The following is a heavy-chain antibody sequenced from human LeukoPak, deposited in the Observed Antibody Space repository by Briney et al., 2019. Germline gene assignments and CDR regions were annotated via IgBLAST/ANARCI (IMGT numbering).Heavy chain of an antibody. CDR3: TTDRMESDLYGSG. Sequence: PGGPLRLSCAASGFTFSNAWMSWVRQAPGKGLEWVGRIKSKTDGGTTDYAAPVKGRFTISRDDSKNTLYLQMNSLKTEDTAVYYCTTDRMESDLYGSGWGQGTLVTVSS. CDR2: IKSKTDGGTT. J-gene: IGHJ4*02. CDR1: GFTFSNAW. V-gene: IGHV3-15*05. D-gene: IGHD3-10*01.